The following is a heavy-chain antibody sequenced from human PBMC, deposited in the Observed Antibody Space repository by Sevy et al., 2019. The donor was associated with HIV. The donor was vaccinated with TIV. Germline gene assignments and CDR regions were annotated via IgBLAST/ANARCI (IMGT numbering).Heavy chain of an antibody. V-gene: IGHV1-2*02. CDR3: ARVWIPAANYGMDV. D-gene: IGHD2-2*01. Sequence: ASVKVSCKASGYTFTDYYLHWVRQAPGQGLEWMGWINPNSGGTNYAQKFQGRVTMTRDTSISTVYMELSRLRSDDTAVYYCARVWIPAANYGMDVWGQGTTVTVSS. CDR1: GYTFTDYY. CDR2: INPNSGGT. J-gene: IGHJ6*02.